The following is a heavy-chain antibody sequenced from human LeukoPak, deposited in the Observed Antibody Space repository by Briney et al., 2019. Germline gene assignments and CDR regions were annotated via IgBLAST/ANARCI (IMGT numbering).Heavy chain of an antibody. CDR1: GFTFSSYG. Sequence: PGRSLRLSCAASGFTFSSYGMHWVRQAPGKGLEWVAVIWYGGSNKYYADSVKGRFTISRDNSKNTLYLQMNSLRAEDTAVYYCAKAAYSSGFYFDYWGQGTLVTVSS. CDR2: IWYGGSNK. D-gene: IGHD6-19*01. J-gene: IGHJ4*02. V-gene: IGHV3-33*08. CDR3: AKAAYSSGFYFDY.